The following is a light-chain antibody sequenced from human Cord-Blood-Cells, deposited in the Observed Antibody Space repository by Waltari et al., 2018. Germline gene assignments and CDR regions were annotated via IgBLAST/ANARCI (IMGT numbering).Light chain of an antibody. CDR3: CSYAGSSTWV. CDR2: EGS. J-gene: IGLJ3*02. Sequence: QSALTQPASVSGSPGQSITISCTGTSSDVGSYNLVSWYQQHPGKAPKLMIYEGSKRPSGVSHRFSGSKSGNTASLTISGLQAEDEADYYCCSYAGSSTWVCGGGTKLTVL. CDR1: SSDVGSYNL. V-gene: IGLV2-23*01.